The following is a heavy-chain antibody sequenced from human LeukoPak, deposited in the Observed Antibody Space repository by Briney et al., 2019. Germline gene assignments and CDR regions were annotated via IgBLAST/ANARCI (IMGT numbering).Heavy chain of an antibody. CDR1: GFTFSSYS. CDR3: ARDPSYCSGGSCYYYYYMDV. V-gene: IGHV3-21*01. CDR2: ISSSSSYI. D-gene: IGHD2-15*01. J-gene: IGHJ6*03. Sequence: GGSLRLSCAASGFTFSSYSMNWVRQAPGKGLEWVSSISSSSSYIYYADSVKGRFTISRDNAKNSLYLQMNSLRAEDTAVYYCARDPSYCSGGSCYYYYYMDVWGKGTTVTVSS.